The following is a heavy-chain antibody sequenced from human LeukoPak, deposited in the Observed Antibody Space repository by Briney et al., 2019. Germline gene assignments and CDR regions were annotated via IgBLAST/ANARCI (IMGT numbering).Heavy chain of an antibody. CDR1: GYTFTGYY. Sequence: ASVKVSCKASGYTFTGYYMHWVRQAPGQGLEWMGRINPNSGGTNYAQKFQGRVTMTRDTSISTAYMELSRLRSDDTAVYYCARDMVGGSYFDYWGQGTLVTVSS. V-gene: IGHV1-2*06. J-gene: IGHJ4*02. CDR2: INPNSGGT. D-gene: IGHD1-26*01. CDR3: ARDMVGGSYFDY.